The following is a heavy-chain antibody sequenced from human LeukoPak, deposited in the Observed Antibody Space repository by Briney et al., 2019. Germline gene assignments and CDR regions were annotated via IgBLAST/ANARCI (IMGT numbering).Heavy chain of an antibody. D-gene: IGHD6-19*01. V-gene: IGHV1-2*06. J-gene: IGHJ4*02. Sequence: ASVKVSCKASGGTFSSYAISWVRQAPGQGLEWMGRINPNSGGTNYAQTFQGRVTMTRDTSISTAYMELSRLRSDDTAVYYCAREGSGWYFDYWGQETLVTVSS. CDR1: GGTFSSYA. CDR3: AREGSGWYFDY. CDR2: INPNSGGT.